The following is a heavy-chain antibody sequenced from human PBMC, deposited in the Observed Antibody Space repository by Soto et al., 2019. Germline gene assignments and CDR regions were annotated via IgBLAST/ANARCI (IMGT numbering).Heavy chain of an antibody. V-gene: IGHV3-21*01. CDR2: ISSSSSYI. CDR1: GFTFSSYS. CDR3: ARAAYYYDSSGYYYFDY. Sequence: GGSLRLSCAASGFTFSSYSMNWVRQAPGKGLEWVSSISSSSSYIYYADSVKGRFTISRDNAKNSLFLQMNSLRAEDTAVYYCARAAYYYDSSGYYYFDYWGQGTLVTVSS. D-gene: IGHD3-22*01. J-gene: IGHJ4*02.